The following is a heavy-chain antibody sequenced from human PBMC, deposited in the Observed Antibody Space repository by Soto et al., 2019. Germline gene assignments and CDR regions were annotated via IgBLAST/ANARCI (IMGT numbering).Heavy chain of an antibody. V-gene: IGHV4-31*03. J-gene: IGHJ5*02. CDR1: HGSFNSGGFY. D-gene: IGHD3-10*01. CDR2: IYNTVTS. CDR3: ARGFYGSGGPDL. Sequence: QVQLQESGPRLVRPSQTLSLTCTISHGSFNSGGFYWGWIRQSPGRGLEWIGHIYNTVTSRYSLPLRCRLNMSIETSANQFSMSLSSVTAADTAIYYCARGFYGSGGPDLWGPGALVTVSS.